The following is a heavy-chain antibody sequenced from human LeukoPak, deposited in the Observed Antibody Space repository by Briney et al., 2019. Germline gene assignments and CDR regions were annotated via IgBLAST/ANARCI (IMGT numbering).Heavy chain of an antibody. Sequence: PGGSLRLSCAASGFTFTSYSNYGMHWVRQPPGKGLEWVAVISNDGSNKTYADSVKGRFTISRDNSKNTMYLQMNSLRDEDTAIYYCAKGRMYYMDVWGKGTTVTVS. CDR3: AKGRMYYMDV. CDR2: ISNDGSNK. V-gene: IGHV3-30*18. CDR1: GFTFTSYSNYG. D-gene: IGHD2-8*01. J-gene: IGHJ6*03.